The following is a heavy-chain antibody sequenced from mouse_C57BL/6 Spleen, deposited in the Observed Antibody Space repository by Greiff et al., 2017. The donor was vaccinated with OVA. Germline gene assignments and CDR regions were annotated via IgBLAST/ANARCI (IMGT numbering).Heavy chain of an antibody. D-gene: IGHD1-1*01. CDR3: ASGSSAY. CDR2: IDPSDSYP. J-gene: IGHJ3*01. CDR1: GYTFTSYW. Sequence: QVQLQQPGAELVKPGASVKLSCKASGYTFTSYWMQWVKQRPGQGLEWIGEIDPSDSYPNYNQKFKGKATLTVDTSSSTAYMQLSSLTSEDSAVYYCASGSSAYWGQGTLVTVSA. V-gene: IGHV1-50*01.